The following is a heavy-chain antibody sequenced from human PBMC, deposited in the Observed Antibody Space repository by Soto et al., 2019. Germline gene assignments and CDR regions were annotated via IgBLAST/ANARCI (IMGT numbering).Heavy chain of an antibody. CDR3: ARLQAAVPHY. Sequence: RGCRRSINQQTPGKGLEWIGYIYHSGSTYYNPSLESRVTISVDTSKNQFSLKLTSVAAADSAIYFCARLQAAVPHYWGQGILVTVSS. V-gene: IGHV4-30-2*04. D-gene: IGHD6-13*01. CDR1: RGCR. J-gene: IGHJ4*02. CDR2: IYHSGST.